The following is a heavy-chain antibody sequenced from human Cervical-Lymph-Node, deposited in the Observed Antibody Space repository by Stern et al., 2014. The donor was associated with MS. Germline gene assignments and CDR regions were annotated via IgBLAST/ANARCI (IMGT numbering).Heavy chain of an antibody. D-gene: IGHD3-9*01. V-gene: IGHV1-69*01. CDR2: ILPILGVT. J-gene: IGHJ6*02. CDR1: GGTFRSYG. Sequence: VQLVESGAEVKQPGSSVNVSCKASGGTFRSYGFSWVRQAPGQGLEWMGGILPILGVTNYEQKYQGRVTIIADESTNTVYMELSSLRSEDTAVYYCARHFDWLLGAEDYGMDVWGQGTTVTVSS. CDR3: ARHFDWLLGAEDYGMDV.